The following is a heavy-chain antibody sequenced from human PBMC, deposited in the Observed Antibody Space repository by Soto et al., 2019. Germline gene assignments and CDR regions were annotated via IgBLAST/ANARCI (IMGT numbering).Heavy chain of an antibody. CDR1: GDSVSSNSAA. D-gene: IGHD1-1*01. J-gene: IGHJ5*02. CDR2: TYYRSKWYT. V-gene: IGHV6-1*01. CDR3: ALGTPNGLSHX. Sequence: SQTLSLTCSISGDSVSSNSAAWNWIRQYPSIGLECLGRTYYRSKWYTDYAVYLKSRTNINPDTSKNQFYLQMNSVTTEDTAVSYCALGTPNGLSHXWGQVTLVTVSX.